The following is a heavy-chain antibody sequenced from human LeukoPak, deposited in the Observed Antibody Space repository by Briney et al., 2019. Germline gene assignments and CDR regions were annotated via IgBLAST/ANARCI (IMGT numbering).Heavy chain of an antibody. CDR2: IYSSGSA. V-gene: IGHV4-59*12. CDR1: GSSITTFY. Sequence: ASETLSLTCTVSGSSITTFYWSWIRQPPGKGLEWIGYIYSSGSASYNPSLKSRVTMSVDTSKVQFSLKLSSVTAADTAVYYCARERYSGIKSAHWYFDLWGRGTLVTVSS. D-gene: IGHD3-9*01. J-gene: IGHJ2*01. CDR3: ARERYSGIKSAHWYFDL.